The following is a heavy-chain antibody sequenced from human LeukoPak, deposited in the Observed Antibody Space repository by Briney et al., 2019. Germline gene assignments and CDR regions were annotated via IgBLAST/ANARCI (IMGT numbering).Heavy chain of an antibody. V-gene: IGHV3-66*01. CDR2: IYSGGST. Sequence: PGGSLRLSCAASGFTVSSNYMSWVRQAPGKGLEWVSVIYSGGSTYYADSVKGRFTISRDNSKNTLYLQMNSLRAEDTAVYYCARDSGDYYDSSGYFGPYYYYGMDVWGQGTTVTVSS. D-gene: IGHD3-22*01. CDR3: ARDSGDYYDSSGYFGPYYYYGMDV. J-gene: IGHJ6*02. CDR1: GFTVSSNY.